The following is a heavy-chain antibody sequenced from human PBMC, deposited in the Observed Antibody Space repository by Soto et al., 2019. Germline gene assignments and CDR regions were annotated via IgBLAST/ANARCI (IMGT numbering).Heavy chain of an antibody. J-gene: IGHJ4*02. CDR3: ASSSGARYYDY. D-gene: IGHD2-15*01. Sequence: QVQLQESGPGLVKPSQTLSLTCTVSGGSISSGGYYWSWIRQHPGKGLEWIGYIYYSGSTYYNPSLKSRVTIAADTSKHQFSLKLSSVTAAATAVYYCASSSGARYYDYWGQGTLVTVSS. CDR1: GGSISSGGYY. V-gene: IGHV4-31*03. CDR2: IYYSGST.